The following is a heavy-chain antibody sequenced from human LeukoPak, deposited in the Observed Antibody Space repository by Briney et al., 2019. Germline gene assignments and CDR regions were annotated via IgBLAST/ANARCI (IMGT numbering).Heavy chain of an antibody. D-gene: IGHD3-22*01. V-gene: IGHV3-30*04. CDR3: AKDRDLSDSSTYSVH. CDR2: ISSDGGAK. CDR1: GFTFSRYA. J-gene: IGHJ4*02. Sequence: GRSLRLSCAASGFTFSRYAMHWVRQAPGKGLEWVAVISSDGGAKYYADSVKGRFTISRDNSKKTVYLQMNSLGEDDTAVYYCAKDRDLSDSSTYSVHWGQGTLVTVSS.